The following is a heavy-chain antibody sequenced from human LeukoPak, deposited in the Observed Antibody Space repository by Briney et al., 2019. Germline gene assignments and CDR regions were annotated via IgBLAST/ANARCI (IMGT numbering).Heavy chain of an antibody. J-gene: IGHJ3*02. CDR1: GGSISSYY. Sequence: PSETLSLTCTVSGGSISSYYWSWIRQPPGKGLEWIGYIYYSGSTNYNPSLKSRVTISVDTSKNQFSLKLSSVTAADTAVYYCARHGPGGSWELRRALDIWGQGTMVTVSS. CDR3: ARHGPGGSWELRRALDI. V-gene: IGHV4-59*01. D-gene: IGHD1-26*01. CDR2: IYYSGST.